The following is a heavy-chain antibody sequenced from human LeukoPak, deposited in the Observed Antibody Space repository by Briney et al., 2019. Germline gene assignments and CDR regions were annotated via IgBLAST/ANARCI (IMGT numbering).Heavy chain of an antibody. CDR2: TRRKAKNYTT. D-gene: IGHD3/OR15-3a*01. CDR1: GFTFSDHN. V-gene: IGHV3-72*01. Sequence: QPGGSLRLSCAASGFTFSDHNMEWVRQAPGKGLEWVGRTRRKAKNYTTEYAASVKGRFIISRDDSKDSVYLQMNSLKIEDTAVYYCARDAGLNGWGQGTTVTVSS. J-gene: IGHJ6*02. CDR3: ARDAGLNG.